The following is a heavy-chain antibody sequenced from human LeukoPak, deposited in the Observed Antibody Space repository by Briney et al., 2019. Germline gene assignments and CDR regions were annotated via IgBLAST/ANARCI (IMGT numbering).Heavy chain of an antibody. Sequence: LETLSLTCTVSGGSISSYYWSWIRQPPGKGLEWIGYIYYSGSTNYNPSLKSRVTISVDTSKNQFSLKLSSVTAADTAVYYCARHYYDSSGYIEYFDYWGQGTLVTVSS. D-gene: IGHD3-22*01. CDR1: GGSISSYY. CDR2: IYYSGST. CDR3: ARHYYDSSGYIEYFDY. V-gene: IGHV4-59*08. J-gene: IGHJ4*02.